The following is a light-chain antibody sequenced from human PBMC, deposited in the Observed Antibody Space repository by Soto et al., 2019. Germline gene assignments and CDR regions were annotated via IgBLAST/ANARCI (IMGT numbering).Light chain of an antibody. J-gene: IGKJ1*01. CDR1: QSVSSY. V-gene: IGKV3-11*01. CDR3: QQRRYWPVT. CDR2: DAS. Sequence: EIVLTQSPAILSMSPGERATLSCRASQSVSSYFAWYQQKPGQAPRLLIYDASISATGVPARFSGSGSGTDFTLTISSLEPEDFAVYYCQQRRYWPVTFGQGTKVEIK.